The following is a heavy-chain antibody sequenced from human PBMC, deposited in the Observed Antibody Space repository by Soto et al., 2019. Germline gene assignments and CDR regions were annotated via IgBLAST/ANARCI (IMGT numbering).Heavy chain of an antibody. CDR2: ISGSGGST. D-gene: IGHD1-1*01. CDR1: GFTFSSYA. Sequence: GGSLRLSCAASGFTFSSYAMSWVRQAPGKGLEWVSAISGSGGSTYYADSVKGRFTISRDNSKNTLYLQMNSLRAEDTAVYYCAKDPENWNDALGWFDPWGQGTLVTVSS. V-gene: IGHV3-23*01. J-gene: IGHJ5*02. CDR3: AKDPENWNDALGWFDP.